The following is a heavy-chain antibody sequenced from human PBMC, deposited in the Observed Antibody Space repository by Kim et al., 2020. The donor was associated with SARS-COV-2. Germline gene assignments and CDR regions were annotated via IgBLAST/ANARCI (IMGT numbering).Heavy chain of an antibody. Sequence: GGSLRLSCAASGFTFSSYAMHWVRQAPGKGLEWVAVIWYDGSNKYYADSVKGRFTISRDNSKNTLYLQMNSLRAEDTAVYYCAKDLFRWLGRHAFDIWGQGTMVTVSS. D-gene: IGHD6-19*01. CDR2: IWYDGSNK. V-gene: IGHV3-33*06. CDR3: AKDLFRWLGRHAFDI. J-gene: IGHJ3*02. CDR1: GFTFSSYA.